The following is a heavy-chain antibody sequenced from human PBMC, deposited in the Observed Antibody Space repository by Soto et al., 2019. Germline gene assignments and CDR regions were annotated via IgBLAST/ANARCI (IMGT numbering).Heavy chain of an antibody. CDR1: GFTFSSYG. CDR2: ISYDGSNK. Sequence: QVQLVESGGGVVQPGRSLRLSCAASGFTFSSYGMHWVRQAPGKGLEWVAVISYDGSNKYYADSVKGRFTISRDNSKNPLYLQMNSLRAEDTAVYYCAKIGQLWLRRDAYYFDYWGQGTLVTVSS. V-gene: IGHV3-30*18. J-gene: IGHJ4*02. D-gene: IGHD5-18*01. CDR3: AKIGQLWLRRDAYYFDY.